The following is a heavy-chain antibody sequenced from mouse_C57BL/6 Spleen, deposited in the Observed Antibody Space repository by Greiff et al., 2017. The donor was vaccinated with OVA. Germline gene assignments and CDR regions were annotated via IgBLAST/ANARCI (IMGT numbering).Heavy chain of an antibody. CDR2: ISSGSSTI. Sequence: EVQRVESGGGLVKPGGSLKLSCAASGFTFSDYGMHWVRQAPEKGLEWVAYISSGSSTIYYADTVKGRFTISRDNAKNTLFLQMTSLRSEDTAMYYCARRRTGTGFAYWGQGTLVTVSA. V-gene: IGHV5-17*01. CDR3: ARRRTGTGFAY. D-gene: IGHD4-1*01. J-gene: IGHJ3*01. CDR1: GFTFSDYG.